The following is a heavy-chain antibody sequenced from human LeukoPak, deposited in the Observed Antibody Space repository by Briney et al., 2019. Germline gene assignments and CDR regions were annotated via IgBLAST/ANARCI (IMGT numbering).Heavy chain of an antibody. Sequence: SETLSLTCTVSGGSLSSGGYYLSWIRQLPGKGLEWIGYFYYTGSTYYTPSLEGRVSISADTSKSQFSLKLRSVTAADTAVYFCVSSTDATLYYFDYWGQGTLVTVSS. V-gene: IGHV4-31*03. CDR1: GGSLSSGGYY. CDR2: FYYTGST. CDR3: VSSTDATLYYFDY. J-gene: IGHJ4*02. D-gene: IGHD2-15*01.